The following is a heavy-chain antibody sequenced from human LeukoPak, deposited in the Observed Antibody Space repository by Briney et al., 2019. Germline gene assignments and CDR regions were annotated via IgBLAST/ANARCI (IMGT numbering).Heavy chain of an antibody. J-gene: IGHJ4*02. CDR2: INHSGST. CDR1: GGSFSGYY. D-gene: IGHD1-1*01. CDR3: ARGHSGTTGTTYVDY. V-gene: IGHV4-34*01. Sequence: PSETLSLTCAVYGGSFSGYYWSWLRQPPGKGLEWIGEINHSGSTNYNPSLKSRVTISVDTSKNQFSLKLSSVTAADTAVYYCARGHSGTTGTTYVDYWGQGTLVTVSS.